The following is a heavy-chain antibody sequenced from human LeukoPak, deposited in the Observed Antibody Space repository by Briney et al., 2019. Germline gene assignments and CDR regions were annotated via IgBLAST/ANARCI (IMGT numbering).Heavy chain of an antibody. Sequence: GGSLSLSCAASGFTFSTYWMHWVRQAPGKGLVWVSRINSDGSSAFYADSVKGRFTISRDNAGNTLFLQMNSLRAEDTAVYYCGRAVSAVDYWGQGVLVTVSS. CDR2: INSDGSSA. J-gene: IGHJ4*02. CDR1: GFTFSTYW. CDR3: GRAVSAVDY. V-gene: IGHV3-74*01. D-gene: IGHD6-13*01.